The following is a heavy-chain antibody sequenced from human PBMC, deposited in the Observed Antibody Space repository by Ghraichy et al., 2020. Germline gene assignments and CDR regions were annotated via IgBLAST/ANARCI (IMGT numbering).Heavy chain of an antibody. Sequence: GESLNISCAASGFTFSSYAMSWVRQAPGKGLEWVSAISGSGGSTYYADSVKGRFTISRDNSKNTLYLQMNSLRAEDTAVYYCAKDHLRGVVVVPAPPGAFDIWGQGTMVTVSS. CDR2: ISGSGGST. D-gene: IGHD2-2*01. J-gene: IGHJ3*02. CDR3: AKDHLRGVVVVPAPPGAFDI. V-gene: IGHV3-23*01. CDR1: GFTFSSYA.